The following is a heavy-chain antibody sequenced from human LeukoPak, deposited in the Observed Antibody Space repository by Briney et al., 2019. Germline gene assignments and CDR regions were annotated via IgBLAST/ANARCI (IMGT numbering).Heavy chain of an antibody. D-gene: IGHD1-26*01. J-gene: IGHJ4*02. CDR3: ARGGSPVGATNDY. CDR2: INHSGST. CDR1: GGSFSGYY. Sequence: SETLSLTCAVYGGSFSGYYWGWLRQPQGKGLEWIGEINHSGSTNYNPSHKSRVTISVDTSKNQFSLKLSSVTAADTAVYYCARGGSPVGATNDYWGQGTLVTVSS. V-gene: IGHV4-34*01.